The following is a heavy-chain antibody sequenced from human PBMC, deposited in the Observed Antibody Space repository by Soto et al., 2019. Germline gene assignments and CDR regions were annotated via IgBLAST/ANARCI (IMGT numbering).Heavy chain of an antibody. CDR3: ARSGYSYGPNPLLY. CDR1: GGSISIGGYY. CDR2: IYYSGST. J-gene: IGHJ4*02. Sequence: PSETLSLTFTISGGSISIGGYYWSWLRQHPGNGLEWIGYIYYSGSTYYNPSLKSRVTISVDTSKNQFSLKLSSVTAADTAVYYCARSGYSYGPNPLLYWGQGTLVTVS. D-gene: IGHD5-18*01. V-gene: IGHV4-31*03.